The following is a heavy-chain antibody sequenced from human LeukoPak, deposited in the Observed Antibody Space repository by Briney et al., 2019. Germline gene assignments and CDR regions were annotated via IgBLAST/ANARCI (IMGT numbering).Heavy chain of an antibody. D-gene: IGHD3-22*01. V-gene: IGHV4-4*07. CDR1: GGSISSYY. CDR3: ARDGPRISSGFRSGAFDI. Sequence: PSETLSLTCTVSGGSISSYYWSWIRQPAGKGLEWIGRIYTSGSTNYNPSLKGRVTISVDKSKNQFSLKLSSVTAADTAVYYCARDGPRISSGFRSGAFDIWGQGTMVTVSS. CDR2: IYTSGST. J-gene: IGHJ3*02.